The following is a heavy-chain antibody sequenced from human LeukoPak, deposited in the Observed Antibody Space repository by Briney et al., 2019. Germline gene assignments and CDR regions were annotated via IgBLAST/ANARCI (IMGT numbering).Heavy chain of an antibody. Sequence: GGSLRLSCTASGFTFGDYLMSWFRQAPGKGLEWIGFISGGTTEYAASVKGRFTITRDDSTSIAYLQMNSLTTEDTAVYYCSRGSGWLSVYWGQGTLVTVSS. J-gene: IGHJ4*02. CDR3: SRGSGWLSVY. D-gene: IGHD6-19*01. CDR1: GFTFGDYL. V-gene: IGHV3-49*03. CDR2: ISGGTT.